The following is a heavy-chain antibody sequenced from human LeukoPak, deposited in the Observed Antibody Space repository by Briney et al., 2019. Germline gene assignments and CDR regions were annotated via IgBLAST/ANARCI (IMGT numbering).Heavy chain of an antibody. CDR1: GYTFTSYY. CDR2: IIPIFGTA. CDR3: AREGPGDILTGFDY. Sequence: GASVKVSCKASGYTFTSYYMHWVRQAPGQGLEWMGGIIPIFGTANYAQKFQGRVTITADESTSTAYMELSSLRSEDTAVYYCAREGPGDILTGFDYWGQGTLVTVSS. V-gene: IGHV1-69*13. D-gene: IGHD3-9*01. J-gene: IGHJ4*02.